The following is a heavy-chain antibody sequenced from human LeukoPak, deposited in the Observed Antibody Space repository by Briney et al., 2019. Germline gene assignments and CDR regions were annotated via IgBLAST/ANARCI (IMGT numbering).Heavy chain of an antibody. D-gene: IGHD3-22*01. Sequence: GGSLRLSCAASGFTFRSYAMHWVRQAPGKGLEWVAVISYDGSNKYYADSVKGRFTISRDNSKNTLYLRMNSLRAEDTAVYYCARDLYDSSESAFDIWDQGTMVTVSS. CDR1: GFTFRSYA. CDR3: ARDLYDSSESAFDI. CDR2: ISYDGSNK. J-gene: IGHJ3*02. V-gene: IGHV3-30-3*01.